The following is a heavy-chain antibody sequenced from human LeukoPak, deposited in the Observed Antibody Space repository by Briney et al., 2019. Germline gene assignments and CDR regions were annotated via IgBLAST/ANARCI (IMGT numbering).Heavy chain of an antibody. CDR2: ISYDGSNK. CDR1: GFTFSSYG. CDR3: AKLGAVAGTGDAFDI. J-gene: IGHJ3*02. V-gene: IGHV3-30*18. D-gene: IGHD6-19*01. Sequence: GGSLRLSCAASGFTFSSYGMHWVRQAPGKGLEWVAVISYDGSNKYYADSVKGRFTISRDSSKNTLYLQMNSLRAEDTAVYYCAKLGAVAGTGDAFDIWGQGTMVTVSS.